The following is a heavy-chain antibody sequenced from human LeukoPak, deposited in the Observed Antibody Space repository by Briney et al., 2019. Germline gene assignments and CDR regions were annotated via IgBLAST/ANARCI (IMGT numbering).Heavy chain of an antibody. D-gene: IGHD3-3*01. CDR2: TYYRSKWYN. J-gene: IGHJ4*02. CDR3: ARDADTNGYYFDY. Sequence: SQTLSLTCAISGDGVSTNSAAWNWIRQSPSRGLEWLGRTYYRSKWYNDYALSVKSRISIEADTSKNQLSLQLKSVTPEDTAVYYCARDADTNGYYFDYWGQGTLVTVSS. CDR1: GDGVSTNSAA. V-gene: IGHV6-1*01.